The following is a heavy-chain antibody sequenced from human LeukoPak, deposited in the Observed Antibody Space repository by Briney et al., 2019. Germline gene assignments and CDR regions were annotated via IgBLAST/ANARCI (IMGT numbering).Heavy chain of an antibody. CDR3: ASGHLIAAAGKFDY. Sequence: ASVKDSCKASGYTFTGYYMHWVRQGPGQGLEWVGWINPNSGGTNYAQKFQGRVTMTRDTSISTAYMELSRLRSDDTAVYYCASGHLIAAAGKFDYWGQGTLVTVSS. D-gene: IGHD6-13*01. J-gene: IGHJ4*02. CDR1: GYTFTGYY. CDR2: INPNSGGT. V-gene: IGHV1-2*02.